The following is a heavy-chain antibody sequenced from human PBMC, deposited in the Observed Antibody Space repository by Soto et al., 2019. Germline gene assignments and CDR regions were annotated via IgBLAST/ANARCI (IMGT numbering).Heavy chain of an antibody. Sequence: ASVKVSCKASGYTFTSYVINWVRQATGQGLEWMGWMNPNSGSTGYARKFQGRVTMTRNTSISTAYMELSSLRSEDTAVYYCARSKEAGFDPWGQGTLVTVSS. CDR3: ARSKEAGFDP. J-gene: IGHJ5*02. V-gene: IGHV1-8*01. CDR2: MNPNSGST. CDR1: GYTFTSYV.